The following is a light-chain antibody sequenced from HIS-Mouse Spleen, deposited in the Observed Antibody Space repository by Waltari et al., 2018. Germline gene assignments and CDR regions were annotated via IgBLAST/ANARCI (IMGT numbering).Light chain of an antibody. Sequence: QSALTQPASVSGSPGQSITISCTGPSSDVGGYNYVSRYQQHPGKAPKLMIYEVSNRPSGVSNRFSGSKSGNTASLTISGLQAEDEADYYCSSYTSSRVFGGGTKLTVL. CDR3: SSYTSSRV. V-gene: IGLV2-14*01. J-gene: IGLJ3*02. CDR1: SSDVGGYNY. CDR2: EVS.